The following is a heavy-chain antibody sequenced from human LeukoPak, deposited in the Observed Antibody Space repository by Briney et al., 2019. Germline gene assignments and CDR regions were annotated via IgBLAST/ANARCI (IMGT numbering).Heavy chain of an antibody. D-gene: IGHD6-13*01. CDR1: GFSFSTYW. J-gene: IGHJ4*02. V-gene: IGHV3-7*01. CDR2: INQDASVR. Sequence: GGSLRLSCAASGFSFSTYWMSWVRQTPEKGLEFVANINQDASVRNYMDSLKGRCTISRDNAKKSVYLEINSLRADDTAVYYCARDPGSSSFDLWGQGALVTVSS. CDR3: ARDPGSSSFDL.